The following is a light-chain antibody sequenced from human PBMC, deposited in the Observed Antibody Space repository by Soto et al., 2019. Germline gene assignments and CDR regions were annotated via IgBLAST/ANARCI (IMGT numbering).Light chain of an antibody. CDR3: QSYDNSLSGPV. Sequence: QSALTQPASVSGAPGQRVTISCTGSSSNIGAGYDAHWYQQLPGKVPKLLIYGDTNRPSGVPDRFSGSKSGTSASLAITGLQPEDEADYYCQSYDNSLSGPVFGPGTKVTVL. CDR2: GDT. CDR1: SSNIGAGYD. J-gene: IGLJ1*01. V-gene: IGLV1-40*01.